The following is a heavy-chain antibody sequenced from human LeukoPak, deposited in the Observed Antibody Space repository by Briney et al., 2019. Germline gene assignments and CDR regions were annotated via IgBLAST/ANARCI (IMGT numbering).Heavy chain of an antibody. J-gene: IGHJ4*02. CDR2: ITASSDFM. V-gene: IGHV3-21*06. CDR3: GLPCGLSRSTGA. Sequence: GGSLRLSWAAAGFTSSYYSSCGVRQAPGKGLEWVSSITASSDFMSYADSVKGRFTISRDNARNSLYLQLNSLRAAATTAYYGGLPCGLSRSTGARGPGTLVTVSS. CDR1: GFTSSYYS. D-gene: IGHD2-8*02.